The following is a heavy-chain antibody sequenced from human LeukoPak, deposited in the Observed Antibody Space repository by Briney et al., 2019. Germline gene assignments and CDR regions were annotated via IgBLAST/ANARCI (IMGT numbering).Heavy chain of an antibody. Sequence: GASVKVSCKASGYTLTDYHIHWVRQAPGQGFEWMGWINPDSGGTNYAQRFQGRVTMTRDSSSITVYMEMSSLRFDDTAMYYCARDLVYYERSHPGVWGQGTLVTVSP. J-gene: IGHJ4*02. D-gene: IGHD3-16*01. CDR1: GYTLTDYH. V-gene: IGHV1-2*02. CDR3: ARDLVYYERSHPGV. CDR2: INPDSGGT.